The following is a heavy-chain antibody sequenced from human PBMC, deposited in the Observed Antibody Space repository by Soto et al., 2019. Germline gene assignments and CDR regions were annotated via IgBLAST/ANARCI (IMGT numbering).Heavy chain of an antibody. CDR3: ARVFRSRIAAAGIFFDY. J-gene: IGHJ4*02. CDR1: GDSVSSNSAA. Sequence: SQTLSLTCAISGDSVSSNSAAWNWIRQSPSRGLEWLGRTYYRSKWYNDYAVSVKSRITINPDTSKNQFSLQLNSVTPEDTAVYYCARVFRSRIAAAGIFFDYWGQGTLVTVSS. D-gene: IGHD6-13*01. CDR2: TYYRSKWYN. V-gene: IGHV6-1*01.